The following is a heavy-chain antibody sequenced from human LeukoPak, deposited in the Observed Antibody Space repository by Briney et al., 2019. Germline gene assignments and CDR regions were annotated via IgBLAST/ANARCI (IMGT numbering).Heavy chain of an antibody. D-gene: IGHD6-6*01. V-gene: IGHV3-21*01. Sequence: GGSLRLSCAASGFTFSSYSMNWVRQAPGKGLEWVSSISSSSSYIYYADSVKGRFTISRDNAKNSLYLQMNSLRAEDTAVYYCARAPYMSGSSGGAFDIWGQGTMVTVSS. CDR3: ARAPYMSGSSGGAFDI. J-gene: IGHJ3*02. CDR1: GFTFSSYS. CDR2: ISSSSSYI.